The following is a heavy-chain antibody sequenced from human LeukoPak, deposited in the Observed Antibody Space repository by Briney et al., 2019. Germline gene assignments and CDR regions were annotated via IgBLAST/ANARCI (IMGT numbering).Heavy chain of an antibody. Sequence: ASVKVSCKASGYTFTGYYMHWVRQAPGQGLEWMGWINPNSGGTNYAQKFQGRVTMTRDTSISTAYMELSRLRSDDTAVYYCARLSMDVYYYYYMDVWGKGTTVTVSS. V-gene: IGHV1-2*02. CDR1: GYTFTGYY. J-gene: IGHJ6*03. CDR2: INPNSGGT. CDR3: ARLSMDVYYYYYMDV. D-gene: IGHD2-21*01.